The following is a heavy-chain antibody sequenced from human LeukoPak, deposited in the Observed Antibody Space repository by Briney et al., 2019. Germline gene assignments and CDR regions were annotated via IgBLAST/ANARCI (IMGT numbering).Heavy chain of an antibody. CDR1: GGTFSSYA. Sequence: SVKVSCKASGGTFSSYAISWVRQAPGQGLERMGGIIPMFGTENYAQKFQGRVTITAAESTSTAYMELSSLRSEDTAVYYCASSMVRDYFDYWGQGTLVTVSS. V-gene: IGHV1-69*13. D-gene: IGHD3-10*01. CDR3: ASSMVRDYFDY. CDR2: IIPMFGTE. J-gene: IGHJ4*02.